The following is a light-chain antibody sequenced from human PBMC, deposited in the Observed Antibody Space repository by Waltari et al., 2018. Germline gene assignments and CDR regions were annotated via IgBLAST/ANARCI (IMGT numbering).Light chain of an antibody. J-gene: IGLJ3*02. V-gene: IGLV1-40*01. Sequence: QSLLTQPPSVSGAPGQRVTISCTGSRSNIGAPSDVHWYQHLPGTAPKLLISRSTNRPSGVPDRFSGSKSGTSASLAITGLQIEDEANYYCQSFDTRLTGWVFGGGTKLTVL. CDR1: RSNIGAPSD. CDR2: RST. CDR3: QSFDTRLTGWV.